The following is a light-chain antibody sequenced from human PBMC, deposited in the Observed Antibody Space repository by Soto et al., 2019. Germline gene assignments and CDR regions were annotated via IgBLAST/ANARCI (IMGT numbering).Light chain of an antibody. J-gene: IGKJ3*01. CDR1: ESVHRN. CDR2: YAS. CDR3: QHYSNWPPP. V-gene: IGKV3-15*01. Sequence: EMVMTQSPATLSVSPGERVTLSCRASESVHRNLAWYQQKPGQGPSLLIYYASTRATGVPDGFRRSGSVTEFALLMSSLQPEDFGVYHCQHYSNWPPPFGPGTKVEIK.